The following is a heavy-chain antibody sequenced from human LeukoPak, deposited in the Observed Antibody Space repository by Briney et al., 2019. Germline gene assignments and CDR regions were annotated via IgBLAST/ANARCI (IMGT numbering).Heavy chain of an antibody. J-gene: IGHJ4*02. CDR1: GFTFNNYW. Sequence: GSLRLSCAVSGFTFNNYWMTWVRPAPGKGLEWIGSIYYSGSTYYNPSLKSRVTISVDTSKNQFSLKLSSVTAADTAVYYCARVGSSGSDLDYWGQGTLVTVSS. CDR2: IYYSGST. D-gene: IGHD6-6*01. CDR3: ARVGSSGSDLDY. V-gene: IGHV4-4*02.